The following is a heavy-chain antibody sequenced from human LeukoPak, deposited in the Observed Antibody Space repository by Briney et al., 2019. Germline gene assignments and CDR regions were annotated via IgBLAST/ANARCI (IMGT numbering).Heavy chain of an antibody. CDR3: ATREGVYYDSSGYWFDP. V-gene: IGHV1-24*01. D-gene: IGHD3-22*01. CDR2: FDPEDGET. Sequence: ASVKVSCKVSGYTLTELSMHWVRQAPGKGLEWMGGFDPEDGETIYAQKFQGRVTMTEDTSTDTAYMELSSLRSEDTAVYYCATREGVYYDSSGYWFDPWGQGTLVTVSS. CDR1: GYTLTELS. J-gene: IGHJ5*02.